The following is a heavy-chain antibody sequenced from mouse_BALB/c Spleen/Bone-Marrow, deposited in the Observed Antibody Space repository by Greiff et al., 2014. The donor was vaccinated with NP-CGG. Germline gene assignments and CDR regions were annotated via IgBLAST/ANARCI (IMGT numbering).Heavy chain of an antibody. D-gene: IGHD2-1*01. CDR3: ARDGNYRYAMDY. CDR2: INPSNGRT. V-gene: IGHV1S81*02. J-gene: IGHJ4*01. Sequence: VQLQQSGDELVKPGASVKLSCKASGFTFTSYWIHWVKQRPGQGPEWIGEINPSNGRTNYNEKFKSKATLTEDKSSSTAYMQLSSRTSEDSAVYYCARDGNYRYAMDYWGQGTSVTVSS. CDR1: GFTFTSYW.